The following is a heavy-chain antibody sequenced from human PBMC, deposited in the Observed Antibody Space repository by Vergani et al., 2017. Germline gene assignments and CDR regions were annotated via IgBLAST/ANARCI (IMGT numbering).Heavy chain of an antibody. V-gene: IGHV3-7*01. J-gene: IGHJ4*02. CDR2: IKEDGSEK. D-gene: IGHD2-2*01. Sequence: EVQLVESGGGLVQPGGSLRLSCAASGFTFSNYWMSWVRQAPGKGLEWVANIKEDGSEKYYVDSVKGRFTISRDNAKNSLYLQMNSLRAEDTAVYYCARGAHSILVVPTAMNYWGQGTLVTVSS. CDR3: ARGAHSILVVPTAMNY. CDR1: GFTFSNYW.